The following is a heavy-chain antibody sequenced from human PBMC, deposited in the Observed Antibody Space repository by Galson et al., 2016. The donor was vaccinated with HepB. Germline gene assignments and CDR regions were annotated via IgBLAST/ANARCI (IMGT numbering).Heavy chain of an antibody. D-gene: IGHD5-24*01. CDR1: GFTFSDYG. V-gene: IGHV3-30*18. CDR2: LSFDGINK. CDR3: AKDAYTWRWLLSFFPDY. J-gene: IGHJ4*02. Sequence: SLRLSCAASGFTFSDYGIHWVRQAPGKGLEWVAVLSFDGINKYYADSAKGRFTISRDNSKNTVYLQMNSLRAEDTAVYYCAKDAYTWRWLLSFFPDYWGQGTLVTVSS.